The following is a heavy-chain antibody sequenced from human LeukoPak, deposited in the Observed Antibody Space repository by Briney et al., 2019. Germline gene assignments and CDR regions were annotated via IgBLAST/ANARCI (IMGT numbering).Heavy chain of an antibody. CDR1: GYSFTTYW. J-gene: IGHJ6*02. CDR3: ARQNMAVAGTYYYYYGMDV. CDR2: IYPGDSDT. V-gene: IGHV5-51*01. Sequence: GESLKISCKASGYSFTTYWIGWVRQMPGKGLEWMGIIYPGDSDTRYSPSFQGQVTISADKSISTAYLQWSSLKASDTAMYYCARQNMAVAGTYYYYYGMDVWGQGTTVTVSS. D-gene: IGHD6-19*01.